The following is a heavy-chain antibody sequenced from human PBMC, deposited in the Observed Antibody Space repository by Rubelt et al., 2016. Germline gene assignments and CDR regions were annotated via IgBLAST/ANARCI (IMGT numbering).Heavy chain of an antibody. J-gene: IGHJ4*02. CDR2: MNPNSGHT. CDR1: GYTFTDYD. CDR3: ASGVDF. V-gene: IGHV1-8*01. Sequence: QVQLVQSGAEVKKPGASVKVSCKTSGYTFTDYDINWVRQATGQGLEWMGWMNPNSGHTDYAQKFQGRITMTRNTAISTAYMELSSLRSEDKAVYYWASGVDFWGQGTLVTVSS.